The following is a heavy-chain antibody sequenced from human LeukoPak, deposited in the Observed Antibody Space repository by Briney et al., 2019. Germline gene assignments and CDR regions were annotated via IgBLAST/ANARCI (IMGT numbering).Heavy chain of an antibody. CDR3: ARDQRGRGTVPYWYFDL. CDR2: IIRVGGGT. V-gene: IGHV3-74*01. J-gene: IGHJ2*01. CDR1: GFTFRSYW. D-gene: IGHD3-10*01. Sequence: GGSLRHSCAPSGFTFRSYWMHWVPQAPGEGRVWVSRIIRVGGGTSYAESGKGRFTISRDNAKNTLYLQMNSLRAEDTAVYYCARDQRGRGTVPYWYFDLWGRGTLVTVSS.